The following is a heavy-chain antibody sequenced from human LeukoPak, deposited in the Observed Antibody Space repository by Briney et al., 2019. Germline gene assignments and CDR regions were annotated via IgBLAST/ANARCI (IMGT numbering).Heavy chain of an antibody. Sequence: SETLSLTCAVYGGSFSGYYWSWIRQPPGKGLEWIGEINHSRSTNYNPSLKSRVTISVDTSKNQFSLKLSSVTAADTAVYYCARTSQSGYASDFAYWGQGTLVTVSS. D-gene: IGHD6-25*01. CDR3: ARTSQSGYASDFAY. CDR2: INHSRST. CDR1: GGSFSGYY. J-gene: IGHJ4*02. V-gene: IGHV4-34*01.